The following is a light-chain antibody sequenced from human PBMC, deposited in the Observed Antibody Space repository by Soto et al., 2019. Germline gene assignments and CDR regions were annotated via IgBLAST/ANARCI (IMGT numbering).Light chain of an antibody. J-gene: IGLJ1*01. CDR3: CSYGGSSSFPYV. V-gene: IGLV2-23*03. CDR2: EGS. CDR1: SGDIGTYNL. Sequence: QSALTQPASVSGSPEQSITISCTGTSGDIGTYNLVSWYQQYPGKAPQLIIYEGSERPSGVSHRFSGSKSSNTASLTISGLQAEDEADYYCCSYGGSSSFPYVFGTGTKVTVL.